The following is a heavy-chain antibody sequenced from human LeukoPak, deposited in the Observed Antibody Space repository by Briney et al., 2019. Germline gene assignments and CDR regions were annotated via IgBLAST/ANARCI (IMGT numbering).Heavy chain of an antibody. J-gene: IGHJ4*02. D-gene: IGHD5-18*01. Sequence: GGSLRLSCAASGFTFSSYGMHWVRQAPGKGLEWVSVIYSGGNTFYADSVKGRFTISRDNSKNTLYLQMNSLRAEDTAVYYCAREMIQLPGYFDYWGQGTLVIVSS. V-gene: IGHV3-53*01. CDR3: AREMIQLPGYFDY. CDR2: IYSGGNT. CDR1: GFTFSSYG.